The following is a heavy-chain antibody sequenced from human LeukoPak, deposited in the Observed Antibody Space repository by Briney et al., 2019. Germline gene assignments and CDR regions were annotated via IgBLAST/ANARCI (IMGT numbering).Heavy chain of an antibody. CDR2: IIPIFGTT. CDR1: GGTFSNYA. J-gene: IGHJ4*02. Sequence: GASVKVSCKASGGTFSNYAISWVRQAPGQGLEWMGRIIPIFGTTNYAQKFQGRVTITTDESTSTAYMELSSLRSEDTAVYYCARGGEANYYDTSGYYLYYYWGQGTLSPSPQ. D-gene: IGHD3-22*01. CDR3: ARGGEANYYDTSGYYLYYY. V-gene: IGHV1-69*05.